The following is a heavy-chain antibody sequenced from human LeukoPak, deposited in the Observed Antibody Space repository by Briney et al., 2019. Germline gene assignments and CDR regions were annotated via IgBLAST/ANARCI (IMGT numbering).Heavy chain of an antibody. J-gene: IGHJ3*02. CDR2: MNPNRGNT. V-gene: IGHV1-8*01. CDR1: GYTFTSYD. D-gene: IGHD5-24*01. CDR3: ASSGMATVAGAFDI. Sequence: ASVKVSCKASGYTFTSYDINWVRQATGQGLEWMGWMNPNRGNTGYAQKFQGRVTMTRNTSISTAYMELSSLRSEDTAVYYCASSGMATVAGAFDIWGQGTMVTVSS.